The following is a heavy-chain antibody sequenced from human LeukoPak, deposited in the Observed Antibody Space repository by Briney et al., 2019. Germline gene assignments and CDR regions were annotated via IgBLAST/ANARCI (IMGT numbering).Heavy chain of an antibody. V-gene: IGHV4-38-2*02. CDR2: IYHSGST. D-gene: IGHD1-26*01. J-gene: IGHJ4*02. Sequence: PSETLSLTCTVSGYSISSGYYWGWIRQPPGKGLEWIGSIYHSGSTYYNPSLKSRVTISVDTSKNQFSLKLSSVTAADTAVYYCAREGYSGGLIENYFDYWGQGTLVTVSS. CDR1: GYSISSGYY. CDR3: AREGYSGGLIENYFDY.